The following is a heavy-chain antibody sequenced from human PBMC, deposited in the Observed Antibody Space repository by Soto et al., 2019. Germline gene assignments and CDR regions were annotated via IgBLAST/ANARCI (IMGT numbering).Heavy chain of an antibody. D-gene: IGHD3-22*01. CDR3: ARDQNYYDSSGPRKD. CDR1: GFTVSSNY. J-gene: IGHJ4*02. V-gene: IGHV3-66*01. Sequence: PGGSLRLSCAASGFTVSSNYMSWVRQAPGKGLEWVSVIYSGGSTYYADSVKGRFTISRDNSKNTLYLQMNSLRAEDTAVYYCARDQNYYDSSGPRKDWGQGTLVTVSS. CDR2: IYSGGST.